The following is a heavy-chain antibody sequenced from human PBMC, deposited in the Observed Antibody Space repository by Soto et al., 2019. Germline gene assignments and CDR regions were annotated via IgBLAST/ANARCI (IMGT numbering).Heavy chain of an antibody. CDR1: GYIFSRYV. CDR2: ISNDGNK. Sequence: QVQLVESGGDVVQPGRPLRLSCAASGYIFSRYVIHWVHQGRVKVLEWVALISNDGNKHYADSVKDRFTISRDDSKNKLDLEMNNLRAEDTGIYYCATEDESSGYAGTFHHWGQGTLVTVSP. D-gene: IGHD3-22*01. V-gene: IGHV3-30-3*01. J-gene: IGHJ1*01. CDR3: ATEDESSGYAGTFHH.